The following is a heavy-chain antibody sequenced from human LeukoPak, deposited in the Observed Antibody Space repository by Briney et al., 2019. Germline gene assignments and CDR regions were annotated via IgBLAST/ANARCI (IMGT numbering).Heavy chain of an antibody. V-gene: IGHV3-30*02. Sequence: PGGSLRLSCAASGFTFSSYGMHWVRQAPGKGLEWVAFIRYDGGNKYYTDSVKGRFTISKDNSKNTLYLQMNSLRGEDTAVYYCAKVRPGYSYGLADYWGQGTLVTVSS. J-gene: IGHJ4*02. CDR1: GFTFSSYG. D-gene: IGHD5-18*01. CDR3: AKVRPGYSYGLADY. CDR2: IRYDGGNK.